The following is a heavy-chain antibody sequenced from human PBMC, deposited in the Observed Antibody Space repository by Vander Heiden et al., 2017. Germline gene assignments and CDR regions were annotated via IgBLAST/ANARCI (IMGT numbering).Heavy chain of an antibody. Sequence: EVQLVQAGAEVKKNGESLKISCKGTGYSYTSYWIGWVRQLPAKGLEWMGFIYPCYSATRYSPSFQGQVTISSANSISTAYLQWSSLKASDTAMYYCARQVSIVGATWLPGGMDVWVQGTTVTVSS. J-gene: IGHJ6*02. CDR2: IYPCYSAT. CDR1: GYSYTSYW. D-gene: IGHD1-26*01. V-gene: IGHV5-51*01. CDR3: ARQVSIVGATWLPGGMDV.